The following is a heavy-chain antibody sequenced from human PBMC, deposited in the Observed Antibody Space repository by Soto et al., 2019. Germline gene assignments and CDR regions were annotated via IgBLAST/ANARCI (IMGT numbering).Heavy chain of an antibody. CDR2: ISSSSSYI. Sequence: PGGSLRLSCAASGFTFSSYSMNWVRQAPGKGLEWVSSISSSSSYIYYADSVKGRFTISRDNAKNSLYLQMNSLRAEDTAVYYCARGWSRLTYYYDSRGYYPLYWGQGTLVTVSS. CDR3: ARGWSRLTYYYDSRGYYPLY. J-gene: IGHJ4*02. CDR1: GFTFSSYS. V-gene: IGHV3-21*01. D-gene: IGHD3-22*01.